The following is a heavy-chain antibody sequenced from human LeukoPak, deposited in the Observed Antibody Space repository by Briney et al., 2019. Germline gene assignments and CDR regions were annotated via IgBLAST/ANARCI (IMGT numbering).Heavy chain of an antibody. Sequence: PGGSLRLSCAASGFTFDDYGMNWFRRAPGKGLEWVSYISTSGNSIYYADSVKGRFTISRDNAKNSLFLQMNSLRAEDTAVYYCATSQGSWPDYFDYWGQGTLVTVST. J-gene: IGHJ4*02. V-gene: IGHV3-48*03. D-gene: IGHD6-13*01. CDR3: ATSQGSWPDYFDY. CDR1: GFTFDDYG. CDR2: ISTSGNSI.